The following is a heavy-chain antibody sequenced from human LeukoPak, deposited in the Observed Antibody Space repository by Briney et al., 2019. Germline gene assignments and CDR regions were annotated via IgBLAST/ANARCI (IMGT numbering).Heavy chain of an antibody. CDR3: ARESSETMVRGAHFDY. D-gene: IGHD3-10*01. CDR2: IYPGDSDT. CDR1: GYSFISYW. V-gene: IGHV5-51*01. J-gene: IGHJ4*02. Sequence: GESLKISCKGSGYSFISYWIGWTRQMPGKGLEWMGIIYPGDSDTRSRPSFQGQVTISADKSISTAYLQWSSLKASDTAMYYCARESSETMVRGAHFDYWGQGTLVTVSS.